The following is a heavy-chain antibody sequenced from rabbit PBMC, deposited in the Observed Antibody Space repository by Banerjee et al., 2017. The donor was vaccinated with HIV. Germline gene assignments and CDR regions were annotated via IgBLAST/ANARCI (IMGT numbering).Heavy chain of an antibody. J-gene: IGHJ3*01. V-gene: IGHV1S45*01. D-gene: IGHD6-1*01. CDR1: GFSFSSGYY. CDR3: ARDPEAGYAGYGYATDYQL. Sequence: QEQLEESGGDLVQPEGSLTLTCTASGFSFSSGYYMCWVRQAPGKGLELIGYINTGSGSTYYASWAKGRFTISKTSSTTVTLQMTSLTAADTATYFCARDPEAGYAGYGYATDYQLWGQGTLVTVS. CDR2: INTGSGST.